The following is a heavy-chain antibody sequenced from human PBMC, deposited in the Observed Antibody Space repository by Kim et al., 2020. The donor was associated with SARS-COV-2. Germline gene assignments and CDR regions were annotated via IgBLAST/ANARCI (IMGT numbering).Heavy chain of an antibody. CDR2: IYYSGST. V-gene: IGHV4-39*01. CDR1: GGSTSSSSYY. D-gene: IGHD3-22*01. Sequence: SETLSLTCTVSGGSTSSSSYYWGWIRQPPGKGLEWIGSIYYSGSTYYNPSLKSRVTISVDTSKNQFSLKLSSVTAADTAVYYCARQCLDYYDSSGTPREYYFDYWGQGTLVTVSS. J-gene: IGHJ4*02. CDR3: ARQCLDYYDSSGTPREYYFDY.